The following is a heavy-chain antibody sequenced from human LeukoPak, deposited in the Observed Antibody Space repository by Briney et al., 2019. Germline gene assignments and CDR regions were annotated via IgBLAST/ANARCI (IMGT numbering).Heavy chain of an antibody. V-gene: IGHV3-23*01. Sequence: GGSLRLSCAASGFTFSSYAMSWVRQAPGKGLEWVSAISGSGGSTYYADSVKGRFTISRDNSKNTLYLQMNSLRAEDTAVYYCAKNVYYDYVWGSYRPYFDYWGQGTPVTVSS. CDR3: AKNVYYDYVWGSYRPYFDY. D-gene: IGHD3-16*02. CDR2: ISGSGGST. J-gene: IGHJ4*02. CDR1: GFTFSSYA.